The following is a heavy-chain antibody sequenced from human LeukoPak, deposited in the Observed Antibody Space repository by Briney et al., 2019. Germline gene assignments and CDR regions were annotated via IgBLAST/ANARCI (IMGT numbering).Heavy chain of an antibody. CDR1: GYTFTGYY. D-gene: IGHD3-9*01. CDR3: PRVSGGDILTGYYKGENYFDY. V-gene: IGHV1-2*02. CDR2: INPNSGGT. Sequence: GASVKVSCKASGYTFTGYYMHWVRQAPGQGLEWMGWINPNSGGTNYAQKFQGRVTMTRDTSISTAYMELSRLRSDDTAVYYCPRVSGGDILTGYYKGENYFDYWGQGTLVTVSS. J-gene: IGHJ4*02.